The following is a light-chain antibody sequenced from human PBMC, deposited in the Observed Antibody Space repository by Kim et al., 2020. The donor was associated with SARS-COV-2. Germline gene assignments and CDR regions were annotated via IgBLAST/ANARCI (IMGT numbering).Light chain of an antibody. V-gene: IGKV1-17*03. CDR1: QDIRSY. CDR3: LQYNSFPYA. Sequence: ASVEDRVTIPCRASQDIRSYLSWFQQKPGKVPKGLIYGASTLQSGVPSRFSGSGSVTEFTLTISSLQPEDFASYYCLQYNSFPYAFGQGTRLEI. J-gene: IGKJ2*01. CDR2: GAS.